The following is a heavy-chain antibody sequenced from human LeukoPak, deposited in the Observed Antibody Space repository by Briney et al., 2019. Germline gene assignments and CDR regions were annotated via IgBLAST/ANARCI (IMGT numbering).Heavy chain of an antibody. Sequence: GASVKVSCKASGYTFTSYDINWVRQATGQGLEWMGWMNPNSGNTGYAQKFQGRVTITADKSTSTAYMELSSLRSEDTAVYYCAREWFGELRAGPVPATGHYYYGMDVWGQGTTVTVSS. J-gene: IGHJ6*02. CDR2: MNPNSGNT. CDR1: GYTFTSYD. D-gene: IGHD3-10*01. CDR3: AREWFGELRAGPVPATGHYYYGMDV. V-gene: IGHV1-8*01.